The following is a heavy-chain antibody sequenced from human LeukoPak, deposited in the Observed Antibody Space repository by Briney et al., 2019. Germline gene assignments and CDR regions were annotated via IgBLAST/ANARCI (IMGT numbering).Heavy chain of an antibody. Sequence: PSETLSLTCAVYGGSFSGYYWSWIRQPPGKGLEWIGEINHSGSTNYNPSLKSRVTISVDTSKNQFSLKLSSVTAADTAVYYCAGGDKSYGSFDYWGQGTLVTVSS. CDR1: GGSFSGYY. CDR2: INHSGST. V-gene: IGHV4-34*01. J-gene: IGHJ4*02. CDR3: AGGDKSYGSFDY. D-gene: IGHD5-18*01.